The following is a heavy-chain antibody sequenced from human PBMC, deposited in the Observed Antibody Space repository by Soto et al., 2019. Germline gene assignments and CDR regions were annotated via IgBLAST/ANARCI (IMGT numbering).Heavy chain of an antibody. CDR2: IYYSGST. CDR1: GGSISSYY. D-gene: IGHD5-12*01. J-gene: IGHJ6*03. CDR3: SREYGGYVRYYADMDV. Sequence: QVQLQESGPGLVKPSETLSLTCTVSGGSISSYYWSWIRQPPGKGLEWIGYIYYSGSTNYNPSLKRRGTISVDTSKNQFSLKLSSVTAADTAVYYCSREYGGYVRYYADMDVWGKGTTVTVSS. V-gene: IGHV4-59*01.